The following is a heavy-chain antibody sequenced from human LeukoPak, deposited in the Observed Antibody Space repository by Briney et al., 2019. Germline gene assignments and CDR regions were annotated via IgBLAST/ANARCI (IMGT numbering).Heavy chain of an antibody. D-gene: IGHD3-22*01. V-gene: IGHV3-21*01. CDR1: GFTFSSYS. Sequence: GGSLRLSCAASGFTFSSYSMNWVRQAPGKGLEWVSSISSSSSYIYYADSVKGRLTISRDNAKNSLYLQMNSLRAEDTAVYYCASQGQGWSDYYDSSPYFDYWGQGTLVTVSS. J-gene: IGHJ4*02. CDR2: ISSSSSYI. CDR3: ASQGQGWSDYYDSSPYFDY.